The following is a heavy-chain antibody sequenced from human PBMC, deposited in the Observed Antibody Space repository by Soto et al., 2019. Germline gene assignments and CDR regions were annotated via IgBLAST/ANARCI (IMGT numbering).Heavy chain of an antibody. J-gene: IGHJ4*02. CDR2: IYPGDSDV. Sequence: GESLKISCKASGYTFTSYWVGWVRQMPGKGLEWMGFIYPGDSDVRYSPSFEGQVTISVDTSINTAYLRWNSLKASDTAIYYCARQHDYNILTSYLYYFDYWGQGTPVTVS. CDR3: ARQHDYNILTSYLYYFDY. D-gene: IGHD3-9*01. CDR1: GYTFTSYW. V-gene: IGHV5-51*01.